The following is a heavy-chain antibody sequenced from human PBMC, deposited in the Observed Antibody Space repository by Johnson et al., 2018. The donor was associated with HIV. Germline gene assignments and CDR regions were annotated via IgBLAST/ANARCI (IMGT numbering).Heavy chain of an antibody. Sequence: QVQLVESGGGVVHPGGSLRLSCAASGFTFSSYAMSWVRQAPGKGLEWVSVIYSGGSTYYADSVKGRFTISRDNSKDTLYLQMNGLRPEDTAVYYCAKDEAQTLASAGRDAFDFWGQGTAVTV. V-gene: IGHV3-NL1*01. J-gene: IGHJ3*01. CDR2: IYSGGST. CDR3: AKDEAQTLASAGRDAFDF. CDR1: GFTFSSYA. D-gene: IGHD6-13*01.